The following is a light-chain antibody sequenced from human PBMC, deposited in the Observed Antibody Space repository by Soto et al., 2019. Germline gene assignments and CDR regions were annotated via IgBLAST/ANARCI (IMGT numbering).Light chain of an antibody. CDR3: QQYGSAPWT. CDR2: GAS. Sequence: ELVLTQSPGTLSLSPRDRATLACRASQSVSSSYLAWYQQKTGQAPRLRIYGASSRATGIPDRFSGSGSGTDFTLTISSLEPEDFAVYYCQQYGSAPWTFGQGTKVDI. J-gene: IGKJ1*01. V-gene: IGKV3-20*01. CDR1: QSVSSSY.